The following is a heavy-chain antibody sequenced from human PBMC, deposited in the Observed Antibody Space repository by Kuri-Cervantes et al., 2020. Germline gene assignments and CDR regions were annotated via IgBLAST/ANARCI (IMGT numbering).Heavy chain of an antibody. CDR1: GFTFSRYW. V-gene: IGHV3-7*01. D-gene: IGHD3-3*01. CDR3: ARDGMVCDFWSGEDYYYYMDV. J-gene: IGHJ6*03. Sequence: GESLKIPCAAPGFTFSRYWMSWVRQAPGKGLEWVANIKQDGSEKYYVDSVKGRFTISRDNAKNSLYLQMNSLRAEDTAVYYCARDGMVCDFWSGEDYYYYMDVWGKGTTVTVSS. CDR2: IKQDGSEK.